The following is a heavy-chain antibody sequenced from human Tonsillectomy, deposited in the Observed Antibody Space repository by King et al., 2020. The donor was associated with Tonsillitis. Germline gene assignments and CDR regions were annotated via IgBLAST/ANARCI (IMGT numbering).Heavy chain of an antibody. CDR3: AREDDYGGNLPFDY. Sequence: VQLVESGGGLVQPGGSLRLSCAASGFTFSSYSINWVRQAPGKGLEWVSDITSSGSSTYYADSVKGRFTISRDNAKNPLYLQMNSLRDEDTAVYYCAREDDYGGNLPFDYWGQGTLVTVSS. CDR2: ITSSGSST. D-gene: IGHD4-23*01. CDR1: GFTFSSYS. V-gene: IGHV3-48*02. J-gene: IGHJ4*02.